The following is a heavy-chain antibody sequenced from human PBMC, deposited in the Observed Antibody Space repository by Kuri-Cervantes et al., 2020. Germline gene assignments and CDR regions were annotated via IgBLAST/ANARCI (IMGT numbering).Heavy chain of an antibody. CDR3: TRWGDTAMVREYYFDY. CDR2: ISYDGSNK. J-gene: IGHJ4*02. Sequence: LSLTCAASGFTFSSYAMHWVRQAPGKGLEWVAVISYDGSNKYYADSVKGRFTISRDNSKNTLYLQMNSLRAEDTAVYYCTRWGDTAMVREYYFDYWGQGTLVTVSS. V-gene: IGHV3-30*04. CDR1: GFTFSSYA. D-gene: IGHD5-18*01.